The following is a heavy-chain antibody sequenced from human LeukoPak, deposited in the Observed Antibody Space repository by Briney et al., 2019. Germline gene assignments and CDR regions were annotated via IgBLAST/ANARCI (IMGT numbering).Heavy chain of an antibody. V-gene: IGHV4-30-2*01. Sequence: PSETLSLTCAVSGGSISSGGYSWSWIRQPPGTGLEWIGYIYHSGSTYYNPSLKSRVTISVDTSKNQFFLKLNSVTAADTAVYYCARAYSSSGYNWFDPWGQGTLVTVSS. CDR3: ARAYSSSGYNWFDP. J-gene: IGHJ5*02. D-gene: IGHD6-6*01. CDR1: GGSISSGGYS. CDR2: IYHSGST.